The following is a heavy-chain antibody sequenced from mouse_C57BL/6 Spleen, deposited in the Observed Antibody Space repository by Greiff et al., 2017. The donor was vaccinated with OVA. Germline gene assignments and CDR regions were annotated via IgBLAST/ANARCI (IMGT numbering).Heavy chain of an antibody. CDR1: GYAFSSYW. V-gene: IGHV1-80*01. Sequence: QVQLKESGAELVKPGASVKISCKASGYAFSSYWMNWVKQRPGKGLEWIGQIYPGDGDTNYNGKFKGKATLTADKSSSTAYMQLSSLTSEDSAVYFCARSRTGTPYFDYWGQGTTLTVSS. D-gene: IGHD4-1*01. CDR2: IYPGDGDT. J-gene: IGHJ2*01. CDR3: ARSRTGTPYFDY.